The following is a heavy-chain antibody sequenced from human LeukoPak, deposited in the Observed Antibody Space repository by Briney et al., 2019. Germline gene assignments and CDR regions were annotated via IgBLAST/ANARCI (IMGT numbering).Heavy chain of an antibody. CDR2: IYHSGST. J-gene: IGHJ4*02. D-gene: IGHD6-13*01. CDR1: GYSISSGYY. CDR3: ARRLYIAAAGIPSPCFDY. Sequence: PSETLSLTCAVSGYSISSGYYWGWLRPPRGKGLGWIGSIYHSGSTYYTPSLKSRVTITVDTSKNQFSLKLSSVTAADTAVYYCARRLYIAAAGIPSPCFDYWGQGTLVTVSS. V-gene: IGHV4-38-2*01.